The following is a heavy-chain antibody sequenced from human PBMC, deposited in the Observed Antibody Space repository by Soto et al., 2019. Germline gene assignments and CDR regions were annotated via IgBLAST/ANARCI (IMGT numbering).Heavy chain of an antibody. J-gene: IGHJ4*02. D-gene: IGHD3-10*01. Sequence: EASVKVSCKTSGYNFLHYGMSWVRQAPGQGPEWMGWISVYHGNTIYAQNFQGRVTMTTDTSTSTAYMELTSLRSDDTGVYYCARDHGGATMALLYWGQGTLVTVSS. CDR2: ISVYHGNT. CDR1: GYNFLHYG. CDR3: ARDHGGATMALLY. V-gene: IGHV1-18*04.